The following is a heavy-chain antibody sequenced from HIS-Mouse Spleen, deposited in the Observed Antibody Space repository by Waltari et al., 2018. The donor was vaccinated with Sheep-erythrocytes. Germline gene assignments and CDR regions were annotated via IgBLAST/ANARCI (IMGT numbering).Heavy chain of an antibody. J-gene: IGHJ4*02. CDR1: GSTFSSYS. Sequence: EVPLVESGGGLVKPGGSLMLSCAASGSTFSSYSMNWVRQAPGKGLEWVSSISSSSSYIYYADSVKGRFTISRDNAKNSLYLQMNSLRAEDTAVYYCARVASGATFDYWGQGTLVTVSS. D-gene: IGHD1-26*01. CDR2: ISSSSSYI. V-gene: IGHV3-21*01. CDR3: ARVASGATFDY.